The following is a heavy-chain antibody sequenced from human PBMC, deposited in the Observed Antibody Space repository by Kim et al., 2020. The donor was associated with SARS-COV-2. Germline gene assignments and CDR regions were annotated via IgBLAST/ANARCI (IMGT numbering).Heavy chain of an antibody. Sequence: YNPPLKSRVTISVDTSKNQFSLKLSSVTAADTAVYYCARLGDYAFNWFDPWGQGTLVTVSS. D-gene: IGHD2-2*01. J-gene: IGHJ5*02. CDR3: ARLGDYAFNWFDP. V-gene: IGHV4-34*01.